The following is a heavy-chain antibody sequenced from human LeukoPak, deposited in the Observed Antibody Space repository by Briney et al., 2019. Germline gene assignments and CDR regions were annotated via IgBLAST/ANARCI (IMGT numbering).Heavy chain of an antibody. D-gene: IGHD2-15*01. CDR3: AKDQGRAPSPEADY. CDR1: GYTLTELS. J-gene: IGHJ4*02. CDR2: FDPEDGET. Sequence: ASVKVSCKVSGYTLTELSMHWVRQAPGKGLEWMGGFDPEDGETIYAQKFQGRVTMTEDTSTDTAYMELSSLRSEDTAVYYCAKDQGRAPSPEADYWGQGTLVTVSS. V-gene: IGHV1-24*01.